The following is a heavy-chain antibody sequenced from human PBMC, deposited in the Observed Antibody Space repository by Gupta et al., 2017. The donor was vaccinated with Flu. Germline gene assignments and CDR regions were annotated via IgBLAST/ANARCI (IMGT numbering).Heavy chain of an antibody. D-gene: IGHD6-6*01. CDR3: ARDRGGSSPID. V-gene: IGHV1-2*02. J-gene: IGHJ4*02. CDR2: INPNTGGT. Sequence: QVQLVQSGAEVKKPGASVKVSCKASGYSFTGYYIHWVRQAPGQGLEWMGWINPNTGGTSYTQKFQGRVTMTSDTSTSTGYMELSRLRSDDTAVYYCARDRGGSSPIDWGQGTLVTVSS. CDR1: GYSFTGYY.